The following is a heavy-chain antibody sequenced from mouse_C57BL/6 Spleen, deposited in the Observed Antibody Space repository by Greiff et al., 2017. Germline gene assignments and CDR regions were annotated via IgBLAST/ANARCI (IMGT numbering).Heavy chain of an antibody. V-gene: IGHV3-6*01. CDR3: ARGGLGRAWFAY. D-gene: IGHD4-1*01. Sequence: EVQLQQSGPGLVKPSQSLSLTCSVTGYSITSGYYWNWIRQFPGNKLEWMGYISYDGSNNYNPSLKNRISITRDTSKNQFFLKLNSVTTEDTATYYCARGGLGRAWFAYWGQGTLVTVSA. J-gene: IGHJ3*01. CDR2: ISYDGSN. CDR1: GYSITSGYY.